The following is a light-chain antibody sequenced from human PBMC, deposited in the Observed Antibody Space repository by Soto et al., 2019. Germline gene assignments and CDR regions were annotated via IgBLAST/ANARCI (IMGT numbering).Light chain of an antibody. CDR1: QSVLYSSNNNNY. Sequence: DIVMTQSPDSLAVSLGEGATINCKSSQSVLYSSNNNNYLAWYQQKPGQPPKLLIYWAASRESGVPDRFSGSGSGTDFTITISSLQAEDVAVYYCQQYYTTPHTFGQGTKLEIK. V-gene: IGKV4-1*01. J-gene: IGKJ2*01. CDR3: QQYYTTPHT. CDR2: WAA.